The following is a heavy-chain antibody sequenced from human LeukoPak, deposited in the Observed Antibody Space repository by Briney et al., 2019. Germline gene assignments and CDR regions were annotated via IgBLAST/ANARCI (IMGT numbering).Heavy chain of an antibody. Sequence: GGSLRLSCAASGFTFSSYGMHWVRQAPGKGLEWVVVISYDGSNKYYADSVKGRFTISRDNSKNTLYLQMNSLRAEDTAVYYCAKASRAGDDTFDYWGQGTLVTVSS. CDR2: ISYDGSNK. V-gene: IGHV3-30*18. D-gene: IGHD3-10*01. CDR3: AKASRAGDDTFDY. J-gene: IGHJ4*02. CDR1: GFTFSSYG.